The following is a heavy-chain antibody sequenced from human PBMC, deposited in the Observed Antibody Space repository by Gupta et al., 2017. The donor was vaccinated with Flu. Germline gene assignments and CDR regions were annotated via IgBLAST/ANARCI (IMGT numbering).Heavy chain of an antibody. CDR1: GFTFSSYS. V-gene: IGHV3-21*01. CDR3: ARGYCSGGSCYRPEYSQH. Sequence: EVQLVESGGGLVKPGGSLRLSCAASGFTFSSYSMNWVRQAPGKGLEWVSSISSSSSYIYYADSVKGRFTISRDNAKNSLYLQMNSLRAEDTAVYYCARGYCSGGSCYRPEYSQHWGQGTLVTVSS. J-gene: IGHJ1*01. D-gene: IGHD2-15*01. CDR2: ISSSSSYI.